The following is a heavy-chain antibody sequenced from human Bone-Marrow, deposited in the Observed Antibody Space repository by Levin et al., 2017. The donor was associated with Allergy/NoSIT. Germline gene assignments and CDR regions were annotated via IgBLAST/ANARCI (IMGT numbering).Heavy chain of an antibody. V-gene: IGHV5-51*01. CDR1: GFTFTRNW. J-gene: IGHJ3*02. Sequence: GESLKISCKGSGFTFTRNWIGWVRQMPGKGLEWMGIIYPGDSDTRYSPSFQGQVTISADKSINTAYLQWRSLKASDTAMYYCAKATRGGYSDFATDAFDSWGQGTMVTVSS. CDR2: IYPGDSDT. D-gene: IGHD1-26*01. CDR3: AKATRGGYSDFATDAFDS.